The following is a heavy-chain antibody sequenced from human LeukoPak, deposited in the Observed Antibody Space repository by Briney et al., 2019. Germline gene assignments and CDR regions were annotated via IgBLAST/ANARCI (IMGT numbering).Heavy chain of an antibody. J-gene: IGHJ4*02. CDR1: GYTFTGYY. V-gene: IGHV1-2*02. CDR3: ARVLVRGVIIMGY. Sequence: ASVTVSCTASGYTFTGYYMHWVRQAPGPGLEWMGWINPNSGGTNYAQKFQGRVTMTRDTSISTAYMELSRLRSDDTAVYYCARVLVRGVIIMGYWGQGTLVTVSS. CDR2: INPNSGGT. D-gene: IGHD3-10*01.